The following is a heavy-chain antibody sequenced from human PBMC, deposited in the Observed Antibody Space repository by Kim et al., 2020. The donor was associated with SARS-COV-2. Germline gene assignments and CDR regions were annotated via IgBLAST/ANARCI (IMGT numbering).Heavy chain of an antibody. J-gene: IGHJ4*02. CDR1: GGSISSSSYY. Sequence: SETLSLTCTVSGGSISSSSYYWGWIRQPPGKGLEWIGSIYYSGSTYYNPSLKSRVTISVDTSKNQFSLKLSSVTAADTAVYYCARQSSGYYYSFDYWGQGTLVTVSS. CDR3: ARQSSGYYYSFDY. CDR2: IYYSGST. D-gene: IGHD3-22*01. V-gene: IGHV4-39*01.